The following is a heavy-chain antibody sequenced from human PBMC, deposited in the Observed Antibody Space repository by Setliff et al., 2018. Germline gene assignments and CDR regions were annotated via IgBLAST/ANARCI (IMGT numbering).Heavy chain of an antibody. CDR2: ISAYNGNT. Sequence: ASVKVSCKASGYTFTSYGNSWVRQAPGQGLEWMGWISAYNGNTNYAQKLQGRVTLTTDTSTSTAYMELRSLRSEDTAVYYCARGGTIRRAFEMWGQGTMVTVSS. D-gene: IGHD2-15*01. CDR1: GYTFTSYG. V-gene: IGHV1-18*01. J-gene: IGHJ3*02. CDR3: ARGGTIRRAFEM.